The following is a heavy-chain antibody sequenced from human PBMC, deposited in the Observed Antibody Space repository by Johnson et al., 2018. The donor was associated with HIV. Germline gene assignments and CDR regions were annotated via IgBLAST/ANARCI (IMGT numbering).Heavy chain of an antibody. Sequence: QVQLVESGGVVVQPGRSLRLSCAASGFTFNNYAMHWVRQAPGKGLEWVAVISYDGSNKYFAYSVKGRFTISRDNSKNTLYLQMNRLRAEDTAVYYCARALWPYYYDSSGYNDDAFDIWGQGTMVTVSS. D-gene: IGHD3-22*01. V-gene: IGHV3-30-3*01. CDR1: GFTFNNYA. CDR3: ARALWPYYYDSSGYNDDAFDI. CDR2: ISYDGSNK. J-gene: IGHJ3*02.